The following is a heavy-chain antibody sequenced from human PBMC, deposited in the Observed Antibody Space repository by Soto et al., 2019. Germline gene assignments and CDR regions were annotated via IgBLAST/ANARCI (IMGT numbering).Heavy chain of an antibody. V-gene: IGHV4-4*02. Sequence: QVQLQESGPGLVKPSGTLSLTCAVSGDSISKDDWWAWVRQTPSKGLEWIGEIFHTGKTNYNPSLTSRVSISVDESKHHFSLSLASVTAADTARYFCVRVGVWTTSAGPRFWHFDLWGRGTLVTVSS. D-gene: IGHD4-4*01. CDR2: IFHTGKT. J-gene: IGHJ2*01. CDR3: VRVGVWTTSAGPRFWHFDL. CDR1: GDSISKDDW.